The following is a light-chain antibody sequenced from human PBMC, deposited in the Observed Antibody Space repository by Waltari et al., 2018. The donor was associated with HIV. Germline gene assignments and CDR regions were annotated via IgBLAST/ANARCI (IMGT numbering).Light chain of an antibody. CDR1: SFNIGRNF. J-gene: IGLJ1*01. CDR2: RDN. Sequence: QSVLPQPPPASGAPGPRVHIPCSGSSFNIGRNFVSWYQQLPGTAPKVLIFRDNQRPSGVPDRFSGSKSGASASLAISGLRSEDEADYYCAAWDDSLRGSYVFGPGTKVTVL. CDR3: AAWDDSLRGSYV. V-gene: IGLV1-47*01.